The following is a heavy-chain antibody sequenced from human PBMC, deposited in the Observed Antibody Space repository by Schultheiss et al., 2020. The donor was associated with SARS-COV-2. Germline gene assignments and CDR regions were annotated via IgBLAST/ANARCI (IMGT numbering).Heavy chain of an antibody. V-gene: IGHV5-51*01. D-gene: IGHD3-3*01. CDR2: IYPGDSDT. Sequence: GESLKISCKGSGYTFTSHWIGWVRQMPGKGLEWMGIIYPGDSDTKYSPSFQGQVTISADKSISTAYLQWSSLKASDTAMYYCARQRYDFWSGYAENWFDPWGQGTLVTVSS. CDR3: ARQRYDFWSGYAENWFDP. J-gene: IGHJ5*02. CDR1: GYTFTSHW.